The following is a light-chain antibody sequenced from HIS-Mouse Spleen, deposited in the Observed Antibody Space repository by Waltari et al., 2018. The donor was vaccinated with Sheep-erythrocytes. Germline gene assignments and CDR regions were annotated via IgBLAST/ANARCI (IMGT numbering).Light chain of an antibody. CDR1: KLGDKY. J-gene: IGLJ2*01. Sequence: SYELTQPPSVSVSPGQPASITCSGDKLGDKYACWYQQKPGQSPVLVIYQDSKRPSGIPERFSGSNSGNTATLTISGTQAMDEADYYCQAWDSSTAVFGGGTK. V-gene: IGLV3-1*01. CDR3: QAWDSSTAV. CDR2: QDS.